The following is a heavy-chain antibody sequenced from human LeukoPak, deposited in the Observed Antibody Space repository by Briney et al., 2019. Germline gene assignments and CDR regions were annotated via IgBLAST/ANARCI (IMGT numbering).Heavy chain of an antibody. Sequence: GGSLTLSCAASGFTFSSYAMIWLRPAPGKGLEWVSTFCNSGCRIYYADSVKGRFNISRDNSKNTLYLQMNSLRGEDTAVYYCAKDPEYCSSGSCYHLDYWGQGTLVTVSS. D-gene: IGHD2-15*01. CDR3: AKDPEYCSSGSCYHLDY. CDR2: FCNSGCRI. CDR1: GFTFSSYA. J-gene: IGHJ4*02. V-gene: IGHV3-23*01.